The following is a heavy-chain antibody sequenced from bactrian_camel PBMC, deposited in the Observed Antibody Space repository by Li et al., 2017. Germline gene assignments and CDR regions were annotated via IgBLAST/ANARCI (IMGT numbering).Heavy chain of an antibody. J-gene: IGHJ4*01. CDR2: IDIDGST. V-gene: IGHV3S53*01. Sequence: HVQLVESGGGSVQAGGSLSLSCIIIAYTHCTYDMSWYRQVPGKEREFVSAIDIDGSTTYSDSVKGRFTISQDNAKNKVTLQMRSLKPEDTATYYCAAAFWSRWWSNVGWPDWSFQNWGQGTQVTVS. D-gene: IGHD8*01. CDR1: AYTHCTYD. CDR3: AAAFWSRWWSNVGWPDWSFQN.